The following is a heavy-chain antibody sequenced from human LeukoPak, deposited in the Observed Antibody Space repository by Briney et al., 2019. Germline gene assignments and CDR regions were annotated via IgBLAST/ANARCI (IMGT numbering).Heavy chain of an antibody. V-gene: IGHV4-39*07. CDR2: IYYSAST. Sequence: PSETLSLTCTVSGGSISSSTYYWGWIRQPPGKGLEWIGSIYYSASTYYYPSLKSRVTMSVDTSKNQFSLKLSSVTAADTAVYYCAKNWNYFAAGWFDPWGQGTLVTVSS. J-gene: IGHJ5*02. D-gene: IGHD1-7*01. CDR1: GGSISSSTYY. CDR3: AKNWNYFAAGWFDP.